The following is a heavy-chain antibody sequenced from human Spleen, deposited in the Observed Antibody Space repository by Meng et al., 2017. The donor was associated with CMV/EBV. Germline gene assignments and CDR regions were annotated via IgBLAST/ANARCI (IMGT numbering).Heavy chain of an antibody. CDR1: FNNYA. J-gene: IGHJ2*01. V-gene: IGHV1-69*10. CDR2: IIPVLGIT. D-gene: IGHD6-6*01. CDR3: ARDGGYSSLSAPIWYFDL. Sequence: FNNYALSWVRQAPGQGLEWMGEIIPVLGITNYAQKFQGRVTIAADKSTSTAYMELSSLRSDDTAVYYCARDGGYSSLSAPIWYFDLWGRGTLVTVSS.